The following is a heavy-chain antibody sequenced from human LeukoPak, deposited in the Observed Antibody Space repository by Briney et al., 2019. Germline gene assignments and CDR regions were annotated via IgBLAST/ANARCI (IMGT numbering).Heavy chain of an antibody. CDR1: GGSLSGYY. CDR2: INHSGST. V-gene: IGHV4-34*01. J-gene: IGHJ5*02. Sequence: PSETLSLTCAVYGGSLSGYYWIWIRQPPGKGLEWIGEINHSGSTNYNPSLKSRVTISVDTSKNQFSLRLSSVTAADTAVYYCARDGPTQHYYDNSGSEWWFDPWGQGTLVTVSS. D-gene: IGHD3-22*01. CDR3: ARDGPTQHYYDNSGSEWWFDP.